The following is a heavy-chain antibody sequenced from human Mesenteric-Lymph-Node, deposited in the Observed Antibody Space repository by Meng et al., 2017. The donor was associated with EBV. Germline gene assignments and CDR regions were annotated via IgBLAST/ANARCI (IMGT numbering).Heavy chain of an antibody. V-gene: IGHV1-18*01. Sequence: QLVQSGVWVKRPGASVKVSCKTSGYTFTRYGISWVRQASGHGLEWMGWITVYNGNTNYAPRLQGRVTMTTDTSTSTANMELKSLNTDDTAIYYCARGHPYYDSSGSDFWGQGTLVTVSS. CDR2: ITVYNGNT. CDR3: ARGHPYYDSSGSDF. J-gene: IGHJ4*02. CDR1: GYTFTRYG. D-gene: IGHD3-22*01.